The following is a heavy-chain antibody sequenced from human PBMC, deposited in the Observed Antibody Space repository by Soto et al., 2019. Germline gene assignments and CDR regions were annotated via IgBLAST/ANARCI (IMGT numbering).Heavy chain of an antibody. CDR1: GGSISSSSYY. V-gene: IGHV4-39*01. CDR3: ARRGEEYCSGGSCYSEYYYYYMDV. Sequence: PSETLSLTCTVSGGSISSSSYYWGWIRQPPGKGLEWIGSIYYSGSTYYNPSLKSRVTISVDTSKNQFSLKLSSVTAADTAVYYCARRGEEYCSGGSCYSEYYYYYMDVWGKGTTVTVSS. J-gene: IGHJ6*03. CDR2: IYYSGST. D-gene: IGHD2-15*01.